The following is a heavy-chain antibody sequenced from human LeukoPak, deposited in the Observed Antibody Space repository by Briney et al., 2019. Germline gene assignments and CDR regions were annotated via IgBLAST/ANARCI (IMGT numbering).Heavy chain of an antibody. V-gene: IGHV3-23*01. CDR3: AKGSPQITMVRGVISTPFDY. J-gene: IGHJ4*02. D-gene: IGHD3-10*01. Sequence: GGSLRPSCAASGFTFSSYWMSWVRQAPGKGLEWVSAISGSGGSTYYADSVKGRFTISRDNSKNTLYLQMNSLRAEDTAVYYCAKGSPQITMVRGVISTPFDYWGQGTLVTVSS. CDR2: ISGSGGST. CDR1: GFTFSSYW.